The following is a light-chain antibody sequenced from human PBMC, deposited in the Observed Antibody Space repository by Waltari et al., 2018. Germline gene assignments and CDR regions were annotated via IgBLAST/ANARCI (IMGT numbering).Light chain of an antibody. J-gene: IGLJ1*01. CDR2: GKN. Sequence: SSDLTQDPAASVALCQTVRLTCQGDSPSYYYATWYRQKPGQAPLLVLYGKNNRPSGIPDRFSGSYSGDTASLTITGAQAEDEADYYCNSRDSNGNPFVFGPATKVTVL. CDR3: NSRDSNGNPFV. CDR1: SPSYYY. V-gene: IGLV3-19*01.